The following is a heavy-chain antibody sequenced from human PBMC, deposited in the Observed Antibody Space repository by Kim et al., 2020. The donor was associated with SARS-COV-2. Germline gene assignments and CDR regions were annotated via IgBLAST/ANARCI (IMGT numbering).Heavy chain of an antibody. D-gene: IGHD3-10*01. Sequence: SQSFQGRVTITRDTSATTAYMELSSLTSKDTAVYYCAREGSGSYNWLDPWGQGTLVTVSS. CDR3: AREGSGSYNWLDP. J-gene: IGHJ5*02. V-gene: IGHV1-3*01.